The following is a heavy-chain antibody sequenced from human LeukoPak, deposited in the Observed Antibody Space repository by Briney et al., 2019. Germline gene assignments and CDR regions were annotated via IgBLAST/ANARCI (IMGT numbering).Heavy chain of an antibody. CDR2: INHSGST. Sequence: SETLSLTCAVYGGSFSGYYWSWIRQPPGKGLEWIGEINHSGSTNYNPSLKRRVTISVDTSKNHFSLKMSYVTTADTAVYYCARGGSYYDFWSGYLSDDYWGQGTLVTVSS. J-gene: IGHJ4*02. CDR3: ARGGSYYDFWSGYLSDDY. V-gene: IGHV4-34*01. CDR1: GGSFSGYY. D-gene: IGHD3-3*01.